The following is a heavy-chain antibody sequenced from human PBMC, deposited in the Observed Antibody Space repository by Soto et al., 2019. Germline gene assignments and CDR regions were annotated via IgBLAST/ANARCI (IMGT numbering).Heavy chain of an antibody. CDR3: VRGGNSSSWKSLDS. Sequence: GGSLRLSCTASGFTFPNYPMHWVRQAPDKGLEWVAVISHDGVTKNSADSVKGRFTISRDNSRNTLYLQMNSLRIEDTAMYYCVRGGNSSSWKSLDSWGQGTLVTVSS. V-gene: IGHV3-30-3*01. D-gene: IGHD6-19*01. J-gene: IGHJ5*01. CDR1: GFTFPNYP. CDR2: ISHDGVTK.